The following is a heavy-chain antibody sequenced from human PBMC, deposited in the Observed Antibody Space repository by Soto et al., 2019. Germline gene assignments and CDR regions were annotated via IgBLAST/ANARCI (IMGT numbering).Heavy chain of an antibody. Sequence: GGSLRLSCAASGFTFSAYGMTWVRQAPGKGLEWVSSLTGSSDRAYYADSVKGRFISYRDDSKNTLYLQMNSLEAEDTAVYYCAKDVTFDWLTTPDYWGQGTLVTVSS. D-gene: IGHD3-9*01. V-gene: IGHV3-23*01. CDR3: AKDVTFDWLTTPDY. J-gene: IGHJ4*02. CDR1: GFTFSAYG. CDR2: LTGSSDRA.